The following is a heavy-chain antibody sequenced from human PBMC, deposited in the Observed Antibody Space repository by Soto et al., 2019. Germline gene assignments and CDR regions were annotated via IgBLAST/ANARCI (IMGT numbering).Heavy chain of an antibody. D-gene: IGHD6-13*01. J-gene: IGHJ4*02. V-gene: IGHV1-18*01. CDR1: GYTFTNYG. CDR3: ARGSSPVDFDY. Sequence: QVHLVQSGGEVKKPGASVKVSCKASGYTFTNYGVNWVRQAPGQGLEWMGWINTYNCNTNYAQRLQGRVTLTTDTSTRTAYMELRSLTSDDTAVYYCARGSSPVDFDYWGQGTLVTVSS. CDR2: INTYNCNT.